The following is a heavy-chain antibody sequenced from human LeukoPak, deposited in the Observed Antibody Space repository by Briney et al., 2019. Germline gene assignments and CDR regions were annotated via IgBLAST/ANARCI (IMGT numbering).Heavy chain of an antibody. J-gene: IGHJ5*02. CDR1: GGTFSSYA. Sequence: ASVKVSCKASGGTFSSYAISWVRQAPGQGLEWMGGITPIFGTANYAQKFQGRVTITTDESTSTAYMELSSLRSEDTAVYYCARDGQWSFSGWFDPWGQGTLVTVSS. CDR3: ARDGQWSFSGWFDP. CDR2: ITPIFGTA. D-gene: IGHD3-22*01. V-gene: IGHV1-69*05.